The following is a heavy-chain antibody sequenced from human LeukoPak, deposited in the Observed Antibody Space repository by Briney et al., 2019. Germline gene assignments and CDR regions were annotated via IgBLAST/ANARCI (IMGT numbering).Heavy chain of an antibody. CDR2: ISYSGATK. J-gene: IGHJ4*02. D-gene: IGHD6-19*01. CDR3: AKDTGQWPVRTFDY. CDR1: GFTFSSYA. Sequence: GGSLRLSCSASGFTFSSYAMHWVRQAPGKGLEWVSGISYSGATKYYADSVKGRFTISRDNSKNTLYLQMSSLRAEDTAVYYCAKDTGQWPVRTFDYWGQGTLVTVSS. V-gene: IGHV3-23*01.